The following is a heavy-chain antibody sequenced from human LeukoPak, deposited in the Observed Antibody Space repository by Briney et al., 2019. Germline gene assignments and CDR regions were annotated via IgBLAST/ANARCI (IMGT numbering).Heavy chain of an antibody. CDR2: ITASDTTK. V-gene: IGHV3-48*01. Sequence: GGSLRLSCVASGPSFSSYSMYWVRQAPGKGPEWVAYITASDTTKYYADSVKGRFAISRDNVKKSLFLQMNSLRAEDTAVYYCVAASAFSSSWRSWGQGTVVTVSS. D-gene: IGHD6-13*01. CDR1: GPSFSSYS. CDR3: VAASAFSSSWRS. J-gene: IGHJ5*02.